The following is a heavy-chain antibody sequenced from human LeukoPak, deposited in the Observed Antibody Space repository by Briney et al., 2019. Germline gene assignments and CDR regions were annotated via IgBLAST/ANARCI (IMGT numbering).Heavy chain of an antibody. V-gene: IGHV1-2*02. J-gene: IGHJ6*03. CDR1: GYTFTSYD. CDR3: AKDSLGGSDWLLSHYYYYYYIDV. Sequence: ASVKVSCKASGYTFTSYDINWVRQAPGQGLEWMGWINPNSGGTNYAQKFQGRVTMTRDTSISTAYMELSRLRSDDTAVYYCAKDSLGGSDWLLSHYYYYYYIDVWGKGTTVTISS. D-gene: IGHD3-9*01. CDR2: INPNSGGT.